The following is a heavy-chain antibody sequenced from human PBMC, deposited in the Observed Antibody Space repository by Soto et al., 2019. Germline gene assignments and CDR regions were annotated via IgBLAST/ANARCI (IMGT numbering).Heavy chain of an antibody. Sequence: TSETLSLTSAVYGGSFSGYYWSSIRQPPRKGLEWIGEINHSGSTNYNPSLKSRVTISVDTSKNQFSLKLSSVTAADTAVYYCARKRITMVRGAKTRYYFDYWGQGTLVTVSS. CDR2: INHSGST. D-gene: IGHD3-10*01. V-gene: IGHV4-34*01. J-gene: IGHJ4*02. CDR1: GGSFSGYY. CDR3: ARKRITMVRGAKTRYYFDY.